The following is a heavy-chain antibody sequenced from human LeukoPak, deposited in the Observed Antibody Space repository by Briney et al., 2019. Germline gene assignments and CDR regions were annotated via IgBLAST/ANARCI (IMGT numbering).Heavy chain of an antibody. D-gene: IGHD4-17*01. V-gene: IGHV3-66*01. J-gene: IGHJ4*02. CDR1: GFTFSSYA. Sequence: GGSLRLSCSASGFTFSSYAMHWVRQAPGKGLEWVSLIYGGGSTYYADSVKGRFTISRDNSKNTLYLQMTSLRVEDTAVFYCARDHSGDYIIDEWGQGTLVTVSS. CDR2: IYGGGST. CDR3: ARDHSGDYIIDE.